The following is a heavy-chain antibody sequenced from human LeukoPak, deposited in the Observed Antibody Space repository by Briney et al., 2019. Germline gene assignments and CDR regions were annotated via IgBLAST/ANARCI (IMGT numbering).Heavy chain of an antibody. CDR3: ARVVDYYYYMDV. J-gene: IGHJ6*03. D-gene: IGHD2-15*01. V-gene: IGHV3-21*01. CDR1: GFTFSSYS. CDR2: ISSSSSYI. Sequence: GGSLRLSCAASGFTFSSYSMNWVRQAPGKGLEWVSSISSSSSYIYHADSVKGRFTISRDNAKNSLYLQMNSLRAEDTAVYYCARVVDYYYYMDVWGKGTTVTVSS.